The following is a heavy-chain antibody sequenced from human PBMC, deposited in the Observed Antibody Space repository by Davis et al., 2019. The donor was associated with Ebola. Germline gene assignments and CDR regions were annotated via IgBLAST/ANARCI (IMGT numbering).Heavy chain of an antibody. CDR2: INPKSGAT. Sequence: ASVKVSCKTSEFTFTAYYIHWVRQAPGEGLEWMGRINPKSGATNYAQKFQGRVTMTRDTSISTVYMELSSLRYDDTADYYCARGHNYAHEYWGQGTRVTVSS. J-gene: IGHJ4*02. D-gene: IGHD4-11*01. CDR1: EFTFTAYY. V-gene: IGHV1-2*06. CDR3: ARGHNYAHEY.